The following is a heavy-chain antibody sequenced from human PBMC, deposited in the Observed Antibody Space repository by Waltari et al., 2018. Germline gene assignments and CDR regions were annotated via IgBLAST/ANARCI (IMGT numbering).Heavy chain of an antibody. CDR1: GFRFRSYW. D-gene: IGHD3-22*01. CDR2: IKSDGRDA. J-gene: IGHJ6*02. CDR3: ARDPPYVYDRTELEGPYGMDV. V-gene: IGHV3-74*03. Sequence: EVQLVESGGGFVQQGGSLRISCAASGFRFRSYWLPWVSQATGKGLVWCSRIKSDGRDATHADAVEGRFTISRDSAKNTLYLQMNSLRAEDTAVYYCARDPPYVYDRTELEGPYGMDVWGQGTTVTVSS.